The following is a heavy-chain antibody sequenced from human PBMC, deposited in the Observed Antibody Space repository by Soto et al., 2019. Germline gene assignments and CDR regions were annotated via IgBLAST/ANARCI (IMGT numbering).Heavy chain of an antibody. D-gene: IGHD6-19*01. CDR2: IYSGGST. J-gene: IGHJ3*02. V-gene: IGHV3-53*01. CDR3: ARVEAAVADAFDI. CDR1: GLIVSSNY. Sequence: EVQLVESGGGLIQPGGSLRLSCAASGLIVSSNYMTWVRQAPGKGLEWVSVIYSGGSTYYADSVKGRFTISRDNSKNTLDLQMNSLRAEDTAVYYCARVEAAVADAFDIWGQGTMVTVSS.